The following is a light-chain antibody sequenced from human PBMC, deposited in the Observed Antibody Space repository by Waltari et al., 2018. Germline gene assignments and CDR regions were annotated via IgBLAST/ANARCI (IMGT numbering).Light chain of an antibody. CDR1: QSVLFDSNNKNY. V-gene: IGKV4-1*01. CDR3: QQYYNLPLT. Sequence: DFVMTQSPDSLAVSLGERATINCKSSQSVLFDSNNKNYFAWYQQKPGQPPKALIYWASTRESGVPDRFSGSGSGTEFTLTISSLQAEDVAIYYCQQYYNLPLTFGGGTKVEIK. J-gene: IGKJ4*01. CDR2: WAS.